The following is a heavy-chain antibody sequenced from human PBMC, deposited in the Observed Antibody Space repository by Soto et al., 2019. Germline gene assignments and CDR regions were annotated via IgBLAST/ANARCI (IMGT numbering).Heavy chain of an antibody. J-gene: IGHJ4*02. V-gene: IGHV4-59*12. CDR3: AKGSYSSSWP. Sequence: ETLGPSCTVSGDSMDGFYWNWIRQPPGKGLEWIGYIHYSGSTNYNPSLKSRVTISIDMSKNQFSLNSLRDEDTDVYYCAKGSYSSSWPWGQGTLVTVSS. CDR2: IHYSGST. CDR1: GDSMDGFY. D-gene: IGHD6-13*01.